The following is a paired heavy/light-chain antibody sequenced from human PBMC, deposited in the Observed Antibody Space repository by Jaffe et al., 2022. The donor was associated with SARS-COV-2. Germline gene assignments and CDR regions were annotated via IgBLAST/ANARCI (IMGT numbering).Heavy chain of an antibody. CDR1: GFTFSSYW. CDR2: IKQDGIEQ. Sequence: EVQLVEAGGGLVQPGGSLRLSCAASGFTFSSYWMSWVRQAPGKGLEWVAVIKQDGIEQDYLDSVKGRFTVSRDNAKNSLYLQMNNLRAEDTAVYYCARDLVNYWGQGALVTVAS. J-gene: IGHJ4*02. V-gene: IGHV3-7*03. D-gene: IGHD3-10*01. CDR3: ARDLVNY.
Light chain of an antibody. V-gene: IGLV4-69*01. CDR2: VDSDGSH. J-gene: IGLJ3*02. Sequence: QLVVTQSPSASASPGASVKLTCTLSSGHSDYAIAWHQQQPEKGPRFLMQVDSDGSHTKGDGIPDRFSGSSSGAERYLTISSLQSDDEADYYCQTWGTGIRVFGGGTRLTVL. CDR1: SGHSDYA. CDR3: QTWGTGIRV.